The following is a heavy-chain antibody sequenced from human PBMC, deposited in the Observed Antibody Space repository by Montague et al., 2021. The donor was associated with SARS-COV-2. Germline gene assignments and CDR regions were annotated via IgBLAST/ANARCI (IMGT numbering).Heavy chain of an antibody. CDR1: GFSLSTSGMC. CDR2: IDWDDDK. J-gene: IGHJ3*02. Sequence: PALVKPTQTLTLTCTFSGFSLSTSGMCVSWIRQPPGKALEWLALIDWDDDKYYSISLKTRLTISKDTSKNQVVLTMTNVDPVDTATYYCARIWGATRGDAFDIWGQGTMVTVSS. CDR3: ARIWGATRGDAFDI. V-gene: IGHV2-70*01. D-gene: IGHD1-26*01.